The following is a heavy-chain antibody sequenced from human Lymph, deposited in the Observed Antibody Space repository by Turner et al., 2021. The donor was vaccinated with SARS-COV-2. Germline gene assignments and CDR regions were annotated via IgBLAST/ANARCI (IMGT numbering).Heavy chain of an antibody. CDR1: GGSMNSNS. V-gene: IGHV4-59*01. CDR2: IYYRGST. Sequence: QVQLQESGPRLVKPLDTLSLTCTVPGGSMNSNSWSWTRQPQGKRLEWIGYIYYRGSTNYNPSLESRVTISVDKSRNQFSLNLTSVTAAETAIYYCARETVNNWVDPWGQGTLVTVSS. CDR3: ARETVNNWVDP. J-gene: IGHJ5*02. D-gene: IGHD2-21*02.